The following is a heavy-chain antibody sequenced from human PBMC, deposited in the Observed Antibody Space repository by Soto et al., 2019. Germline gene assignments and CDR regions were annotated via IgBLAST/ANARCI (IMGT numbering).Heavy chain of an antibody. V-gene: IGHV4-61*01. CDR1: GGSVNSDNFY. J-gene: IGHJ4*02. D-gene: IGHD6-6*01. Sequence: ETLSLSCPVSGGSVNSDNFYWSWIRQPPGRGLEWIGYIYYTGSTNYNPSLKSRVTISIDTSRNQFSLKLSSVTAADTAVYYCAREFSNSPEAFDSWGQGSLVTVYS. CDR2: IYYTGST. CDR3: AREFSNSPEAFDS.